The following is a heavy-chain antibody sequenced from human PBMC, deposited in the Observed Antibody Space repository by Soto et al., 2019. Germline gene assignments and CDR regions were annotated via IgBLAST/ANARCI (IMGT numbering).Heavy chain of an antibody. D-gene: IGHD1-1*01. CDR1: GFTFNSYA. CDR2: ISYDGSNK. J-gene: IGHJ6*02. Sequence: QVQLVESGGGVVHPGRSLRLSCAAFGFTFNSYAMHWVRQAPGRGLEWVAVISYDGSNKYYADSVKGRFTISRDNSKNTLYLQMNSLRAEDTAVYYCAREAQLGPDYGMDVWGQGTTVTVSS. V-gene: IGHV3-30-3*01. CDR3: AREAQLGPDYGMDV.